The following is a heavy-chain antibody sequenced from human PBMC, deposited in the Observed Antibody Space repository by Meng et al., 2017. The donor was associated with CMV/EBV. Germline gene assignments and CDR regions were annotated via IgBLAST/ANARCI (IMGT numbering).Heavy chain of an antibody. V-gene: IGHV3-9*01. Sequence: SLKISCAASGFTFDDYAMHWVRQAPGKGLEWVSGISWNSGSIGYADSVKGRFTISRDNAKNSLYLQMNSLRSDDTAVYYCARHSEEFYDYVWGSYRVLGIFDYWGQGTLVTVSS. CDR3: ARHSEEFYDYVWGSYRVLGIFDY. CDR2: ISWNSGSI. J-gene: IGHJ4*02. D-gene: IGHD3-16*02. CDR1: GFTFDDYA.